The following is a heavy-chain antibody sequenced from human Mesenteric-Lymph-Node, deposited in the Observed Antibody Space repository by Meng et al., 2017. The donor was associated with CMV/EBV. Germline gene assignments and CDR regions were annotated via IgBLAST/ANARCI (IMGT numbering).Heavy chain of an antibody. J-gene: IGHJ6*02. CDR3: AREAHDFWSGYYTTYYYYGMDL. CDR1: GFTFSSYW. Sequence: GGSLRLSCAASGFTFSSYWMSWVRQAPGSGLEWVANIKQDGSEKYSVDSVKGRFTISRDNAENSLYLQMNSLRDEDTAVYYCAREAHDFWSGYYTTYYYYGMDLWGQGTTVTVSS. V-gene: IGHV3-7*01. D-gene: IGHD3-3*01. CDR2: IKQDGSEK.